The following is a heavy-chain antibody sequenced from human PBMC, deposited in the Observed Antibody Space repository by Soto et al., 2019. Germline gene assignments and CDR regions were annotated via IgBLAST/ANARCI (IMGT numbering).Heavy chain of an antibody. D-gene: IGHD4-4*01. Sequence: GGSLRLSCAASGFTFSNAWMSWVRQAPGKGLEWVGRIKSKTDGGTTDYAAPVKGRFTISRDDSKNTLYLQMNSLKTEDTAVYYCTTAPLQGSAFDIWGQGTMVTVSS. J-gene: IGHJ3*02. CDR2: IKSKTDGGTT. CDR1: GFTFSNAW. CDR3: TTAPLQGSAFDI. V-gene: IGHV3-15*01.